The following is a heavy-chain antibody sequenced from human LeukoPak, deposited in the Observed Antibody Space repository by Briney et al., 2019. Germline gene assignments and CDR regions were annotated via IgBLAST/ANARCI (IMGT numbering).Heavy chain of an antibody. J-gene: IGHJ3*02. D-gene: IGHD6-19*01. V-gene: IGHV3-15*01. CDR3: TREGLDSSGWYGAFDI. CDR2: IKSSVAGGTA. Sequence: GGSLRLSCAGSGFTFSNAWMSWVRQAPGKGLEWVGRIKSSVAGGTADYAAPVKGRFTLSRDDSEHTLYLQINSLRTEDTAVYYCTREGLDSSGWYGAFDIWGQGTMVTVS. CDR1: GFTFSNAW.